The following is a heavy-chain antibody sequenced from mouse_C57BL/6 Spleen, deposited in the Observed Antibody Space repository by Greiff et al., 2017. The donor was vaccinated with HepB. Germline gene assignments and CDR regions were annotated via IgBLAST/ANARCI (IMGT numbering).Heavy chain of an antibody. D-gene: IGHD3-2*02. CDR2: FHPYNDDT. CDR3: ARHSSRYVPFDY. CDR1: GYTFTTYP. J-gene: IGHJ2*01. Sequence: VQLQQSGAELVKPGASVKMSCKASGYTFTTYPIEWMKQNHGKSLEWIGNFHPYNDDTKYNEKFKGKATLTVGKSSSTVYLELSRLTSADSAVYYCARHSSRYVPFDYWGQGTTLTVSS. V-gene: IGHV1-47*01.